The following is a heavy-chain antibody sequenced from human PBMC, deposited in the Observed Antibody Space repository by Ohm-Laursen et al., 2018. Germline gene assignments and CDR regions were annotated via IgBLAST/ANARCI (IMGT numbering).Heavy chain of an antibody. D-gene: IGHD6-19*01. CDR2: INHSRST. Sequence: SVTLSLTCAVCGGSFSGYYWHWIRQPPGKGLEWIREINHSRSTKYNTSFKSRVTISVDTSKNQFSLKLSSVTAAGTAVYYCARGFSGWWGRIDYWGQGILVTVSS. CDR1: GGSFSGYY. J-gene: IGHJ4*02. V-gene: IGHV4-34*01. CDR3: ARGFSGWWGRIDY.